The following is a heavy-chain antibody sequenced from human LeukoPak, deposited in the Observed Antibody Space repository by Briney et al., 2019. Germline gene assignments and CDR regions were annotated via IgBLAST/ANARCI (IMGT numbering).Heavy chain of an antibody. CDR1: GGSISSYY. CDR2: IYYSGST. V-gene: IGHV4-59*01. D-gene: IGHD6-19*01. J-gene: IGHJ5*02. CDR3: ARNVAVAGIFRGWFDP. Sequence: PSETLSLTCTVSGGSISSYYWSWIRQPPGKGLEWIGYIYYSGSTNYNPSLKSRVTISVDTSKDQFSLKLSSVTAADTAVYYCARNVAVAGIFRGWFDPWGQGTLVTVSS.